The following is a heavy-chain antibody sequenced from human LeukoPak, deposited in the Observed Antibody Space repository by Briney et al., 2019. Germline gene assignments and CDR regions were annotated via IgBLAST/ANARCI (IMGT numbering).Heavy chain of an antibody. CDR1: GYTLTELS. CDR3: ASRGYSGYDPDY. V-gene: IGHV1-24*01. Sequence: ASVKVSCKVSGYTLTELSMHWVRQAPGKGLEWMGGFDPEDGETIYAQKFQGRVTMTEDTSTDTAYMELSSLRSEDTAVYYCASRGYSGYDPDYWGQGTLVTASS. J-gene: IGHJ4*02. D-gene: IGHD5-12*01. CDR2: FDPEDGET.